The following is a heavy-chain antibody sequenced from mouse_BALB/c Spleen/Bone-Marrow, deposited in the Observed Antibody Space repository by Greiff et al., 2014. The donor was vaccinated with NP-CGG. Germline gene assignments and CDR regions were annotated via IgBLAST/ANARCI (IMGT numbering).Heavy chain of an antibody. V-gene: IGHV1S81*02. CDR1: GYTFTNYF. CDR3: TRSGYYGYGWYFDV. CDR2: INPSNDTP. J-gene: IGHJ1*01. Sequence: QVQLQQSGAELVKPGASVKLSCRVSGYTFTNYFVYWVKQRPGQGLEWIGEINPSNDTPNFNEKFKSKATPTVDKSSSTAYMQLSSLTSEDSAVYYCTRSGYYGYGWYFDVWGAGTTVTVSS. D-gene: IGHD1-2*01.